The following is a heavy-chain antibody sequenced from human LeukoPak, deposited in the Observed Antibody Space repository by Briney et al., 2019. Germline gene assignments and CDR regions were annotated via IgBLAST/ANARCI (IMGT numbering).Heavy chain of an antibody. CDR1: GESFSGYY. CDR2: INHSGST. CDR3: ARSSRYQLPSPYWYFDL. J-gene: IGHJ2*01. V-gene: IGHV4-34*01. Sequence: SETLSLTCAVYGESFSGYYWSWIRQPPGKGLEWIGEINHSGSTNYNPSLKSRVTISVDTSKNQFSLKLSSVTAADTAVYYCARSSRYQLPSPYWYFDLCGRGTLVTVSS. D-gene: IGHD2-2*01.